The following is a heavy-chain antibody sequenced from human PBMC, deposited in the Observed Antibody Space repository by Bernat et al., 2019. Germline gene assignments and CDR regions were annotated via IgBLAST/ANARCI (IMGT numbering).Heavy chain of an antibody. D-gene: IGHD2-15*01. CDR2: ISYDGSIN. V-gene: IGHV3-30-3*01. CDR1: GFTFSAYA. J-gene: IGHJ4*02. CDR3: ARDRRYCSGGNCFNEGGKSIDN. Sequence: QVQLVESGGGVVQPERSLRLSCAASGFTFSAYALHWVRQAPGKGLEWVALISYDGSINEYADSVKGRFTISRDNSKNTLYLQMNSLTAEDTAVYYCARDRRYCSGGNCFNEGGKSIDNWGQGTLVTVSS.